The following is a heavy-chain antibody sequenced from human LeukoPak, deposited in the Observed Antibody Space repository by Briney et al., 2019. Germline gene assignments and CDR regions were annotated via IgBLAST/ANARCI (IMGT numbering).Heavy chain of an antibody. CDR1: GFTFDDYG. D-gene: IGHD3-10*01. Sequence: PGGSLRLSCAASGFTFDDYGMSWVRQAPGKGLEWVPGINWNGDSTGYADSVKGRFTISRDNAKNSLYLQMNSLRAEDTASYYCARTGYYGSGSYSDYWGQGTLVTVSS. V-gene: IGHV3-20*04. CDR2: INWNGDST. J-gene: IGHJ4*02. CDR3: ARTGYYGSGSYSDY.